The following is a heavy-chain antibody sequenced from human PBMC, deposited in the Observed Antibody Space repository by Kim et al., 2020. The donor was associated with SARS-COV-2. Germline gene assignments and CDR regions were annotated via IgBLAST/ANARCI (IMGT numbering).Heavy chain of an antibody. J-gene: IGHJ4*02. D-gene: IGHD2-21*02. CDR2: IGTSSTSA. CDR1: GFTINNYE. V-gene: IGHV3-48*03. CDR3: ARGTLSCGGDCFDY. Sequence: GGSLRLSCTASGFTINNYEFNWVRQAPGKGLEWLSYIGTSSTSAYYAPSVTGRFTVSRDNAENSEYLQISSLRGEDTAVYYCARGTLSCGGDCFDYWGQGTLVTVSS.